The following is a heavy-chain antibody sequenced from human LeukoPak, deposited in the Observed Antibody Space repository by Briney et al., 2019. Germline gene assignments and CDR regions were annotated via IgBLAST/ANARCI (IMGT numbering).Heavy chain of an antibody. CDR3: ATGGGSSGYPEY. CDR1: GDTFAGYY. J-gene: IGHJ4*02. V-gene: IGHV1-2*02. D-gene: IGHD3-22*01. CDR2: INANSGVT. Sequence: ASVKVSCKASGDTFAGYYLHWVRQAPGQGLEWMGWINANSGVTDYAQRFQGRVTMTTDMSITTAYMELNRVRSGDAAVYYCATGGGSSGYPEYWGQGTLVTVSS.